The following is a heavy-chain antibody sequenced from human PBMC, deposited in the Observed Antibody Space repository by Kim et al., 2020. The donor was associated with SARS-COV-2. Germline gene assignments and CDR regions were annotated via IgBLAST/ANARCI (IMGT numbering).Heavy chain of an antibody. D-gene: IGHD2-21*02. CDR2: ISTSGSYI. CDR1: GFTFSTYT. V-gene: IGHV3-21*01. CDR3: AREVGTTGGARNWFDP. Sequence: GGSLRLSCAASGFTFSTYTMNWVRQAPGKGLEWVSSISTSGSYIYYADSVKGRFSISRDNAKNSLYLQMSSLRAEDTAVYYCAREVGTTGGARNWFDPWGQGILVTVSS. J-gene: IGHJ5*02.